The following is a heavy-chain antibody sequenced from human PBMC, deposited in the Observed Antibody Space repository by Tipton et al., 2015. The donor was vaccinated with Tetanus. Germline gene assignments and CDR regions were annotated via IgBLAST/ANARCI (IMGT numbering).Heavy chain of an antibody. CDR2: IYQTGTT. CDR1: GALLTTGGYS. Sequence: TLSLTCNVTGALLTTGGYSWGWIRQPPGQGLEWIGYIYQTGTTYYNPSLKGRVTISMDRSNTQFSLRLDSLTAADTAVYYCARAAGFLGLTHDFWGRGTLVSVPS. CDR3: ARAAGFLGLTHDF. J-gene: IGHJ4*02. V-gene: IGHV4-30-2*01. D-gene: IGHD2/OR15-2a*01.